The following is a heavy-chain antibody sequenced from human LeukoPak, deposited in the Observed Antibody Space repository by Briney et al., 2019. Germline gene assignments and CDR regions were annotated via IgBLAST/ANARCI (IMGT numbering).Heavy chain of an antibody. D-gene: IGHD2-2*03. J-gene: IGHJ3*02. CDR1: GFTFSSYA. CDR2: ISGSGGST. V-gene: IGHV3-23*01. CDR3: AKALGGYCSSTSCPDAFDI. Sequence: GGSLRLSCAASGFTFSSYAMSWVRQAPGKGLEWVSTISGSGGSTYYADSVKGRFTISRDNSKNTLYLQMNSLRAEDTAVYYCAKALGGYCSSTSCPDAFDIWGQGTMVTVSS.